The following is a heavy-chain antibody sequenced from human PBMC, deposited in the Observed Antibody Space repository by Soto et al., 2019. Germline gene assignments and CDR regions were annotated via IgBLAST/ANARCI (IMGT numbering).Heavy chain of an antibody. D-gene: IGHD3-16*01. V-gene: IGHV1-18*04. CDR2: ISGYNGLT. CDR3: ARDAGIGGLDS. Sequence: QVQLVQSGDEGKKSGASVKVSCKASGYTFSNYGISWVRQAPGQGLNWMGWISGYNGLTAYAQNVQGIVTMTIDTPTTTVFMEMTGLRFNDTAVYYCARDAGIGGLDSWGQGTLVTVSS. CDR1: GYTFSNYG. J-gene: IGHJ4*02.